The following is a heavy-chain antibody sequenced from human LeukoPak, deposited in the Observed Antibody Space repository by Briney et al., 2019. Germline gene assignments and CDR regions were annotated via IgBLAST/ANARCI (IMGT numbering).Heavy chain of an antibody. CDR1: GYTFTSYD. CDR3: ARGYSYGYGADY. V-gene: IGHV1-8*03. J-gene: IGHJ4*02. Sequence: ASVKVSCKASGYTFTSYDINWVRQATGQGLEWMGWMNPNSGNTGYAQKFQGRVTITRNTSISTAYMELSSLRSEDTAVYYCARGYSYGYGADYWGQGTVVTVSS. CDR2: MNPNSGNT. D-gene: IGHD5-18*01.